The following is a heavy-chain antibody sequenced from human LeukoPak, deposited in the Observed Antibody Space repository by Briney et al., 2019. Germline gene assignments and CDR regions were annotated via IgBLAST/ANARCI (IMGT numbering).Heavy chain of an antibody. Sequence: GGALRLSCAASGFTFISYEMNWVRQAPGKGLEWVSYISSSGSTIYYADSVKGRFTISRDNAKNSLYLQMNSLRAEDTAVYYCAELGITMIGGVWGKGTTVTISS. CDR2: ISSSGSTI. D-gene: IGHD3-10*02. CDR1: GFTFISYE. J-gene: IGHJ6*04. V-gene: IGHV3-48*03. CDR3: AELGITMIGGV.